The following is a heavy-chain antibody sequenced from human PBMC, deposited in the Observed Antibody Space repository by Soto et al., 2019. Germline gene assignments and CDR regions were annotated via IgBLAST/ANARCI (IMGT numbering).Heavy chain of an antibody. D-gene: IGHD3-16*01. V-gene: IGHV1-69*17. J-gene: IGHJ4*02. CDR2: IIPIIRVT. CDR1: GDTFNSYL. CDR3: ARESLGAKGADH. Sequence: QVPLVQSGAEVKRPGSSVKVSCESSGDTFNSYLISWVRQAPGQGLEWMGGIIPIIRVTHYAQKFQGRVTISALSSTGTAYMELTNLGFEDTALYYCARESLGAKGADHWGQGTLVTVSS.